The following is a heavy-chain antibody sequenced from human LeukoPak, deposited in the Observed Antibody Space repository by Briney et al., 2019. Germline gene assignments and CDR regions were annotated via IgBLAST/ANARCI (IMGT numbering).Heavy chain of an antibody. J-gene: IGHJ4*02. D-gene: IGHD3-10*01. V-gene: IGHV1-18*01. CDR1: GYTFTSYG. CDR2: VSPYNRDT. Sequence: ASVKVSCKASGYTFTSYGITWVRQAPGQGLEWMGWVSPYNRDTNYAQKVQGRVTMTTDTSTSAAYMELRSLTSDDTAVYYCATSGQLDYWGQGTLVTVSS. CDR3: ATSGQLDY.